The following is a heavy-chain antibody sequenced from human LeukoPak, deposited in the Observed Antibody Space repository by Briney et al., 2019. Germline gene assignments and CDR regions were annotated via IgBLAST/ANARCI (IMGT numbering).Heavy chain of an antibody. J-gene: IGHJ3*02. D-gene: IGHD3-10*01. V-gene: IGHV3-11*01. CDR1: GFTFSDYY. CDR2: ISSSGSTI. CDR3: AKDKSTMVRGVDAFDI. Sequence: GGSLRLSCAASGFTFSDYYMSWIRQAPGKGLEWVSYISSSGSTIYYADSVKGRFTISRDNAKNSLYLQMNSLRAEDTAVYYCAKDKSTMVRGVDAFDIWGQGTMVTVSS.